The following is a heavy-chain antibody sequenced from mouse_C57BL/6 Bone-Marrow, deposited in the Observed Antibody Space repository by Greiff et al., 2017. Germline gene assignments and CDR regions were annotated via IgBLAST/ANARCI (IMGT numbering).Heavy chain of an antibody. CDR1: GYTFTSYW. J-gene: IGHJ3*01. V-gene: IGHV1-64*01. D-gene: IGHD2-2*01. CDR2: INPNSGST. CDR3: ARGYDVFAY. Sequence: QVQLKQPGAELVKPGASVKLSCKASGYTFTSYWMHWVKQRPGQGLEWIGMINPNSGSTNYNEKFKSKATLTVDKSASTAYMQLSSLTSEDSAVYYCARGYDVFAYWGQGTLVTVSA.